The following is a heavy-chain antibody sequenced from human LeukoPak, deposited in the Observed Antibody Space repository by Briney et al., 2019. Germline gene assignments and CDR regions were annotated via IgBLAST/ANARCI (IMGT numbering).Heavy chain of an antibody. CDR3: ARDRCSSTSCYYWFDP. Sequence: SVKVSCKASGGTFSSYANSWVRQAPGQGLEWMGGIIPIFGTANYAQKFQGRVTITTDESTSTAYMELSSLRSEDTAVYYCARDRCSSTSCYYWFDPWGQGTLVTVSS. D-gene: IGHD2-2*01. J-gene: IGHJ5*02. CDR1: GGTFSSYA. V-gene: IGHV1-69*05. CDR2: IIPIFGTA.